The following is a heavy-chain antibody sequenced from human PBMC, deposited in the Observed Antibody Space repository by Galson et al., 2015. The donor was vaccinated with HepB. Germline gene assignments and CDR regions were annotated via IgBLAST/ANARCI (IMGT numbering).Heavy chain of an antibody. J-gene: IGHJ3*02. D-gene: IGHD4-17*01. CDR2: IKSKTDGGTT. Sequence: SLRLPCTPSGLTFSNDWMSWARQAQGKGLEWVGRIKSKTDGGTTDYAAPVKGRFIISRDDSKNTLYLQMNSLKTEYTAVYYCTTGVSVDDYGDYVRAFDIWGQGTMVTVSS. CDR1: GLTFSNDW. CDR3: TTGVSVDDYGDYVRAFDI. V-gene: IGHV3-15*01.